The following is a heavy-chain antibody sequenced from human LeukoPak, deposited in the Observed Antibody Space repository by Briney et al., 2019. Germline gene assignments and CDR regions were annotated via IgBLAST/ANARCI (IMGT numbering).Heavy chain of an antibody. V-gene: IGHV4-39*07. J-gene: IGHJ4*02. CDR2: INHSGST. CDR3: AKRGYVGDY. D-gene: IGHD5-12*01. CDR1: GGSISSSSYY. Sequence: SETLSLTCTVSGGSISSSSYYWGWIRQPPGKGLEWIGEINHSGSTNYNPSLKSRVTISVDTSKNQFSLKLSSVTAADTAVYYCAKRGYVGDYWGQGTLVTVSS.